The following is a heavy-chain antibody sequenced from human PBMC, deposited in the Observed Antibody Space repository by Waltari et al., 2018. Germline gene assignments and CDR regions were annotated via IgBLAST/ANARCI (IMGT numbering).Heavy chain of an antibody. CDR2: IVVGSGNT. CDR3: AADGWFGETDGEYYYYGMDV. Sequence: QMQLVQSGPEVKKPGTSVKVSCTASGFTFTSSSMQWVRQARGQRLEWIGWIVVGSGNTNYAQKFRERVTITRDMSTSTAYMELSSLRSEDTEVYYCAADGWFGETDGEYYYYGMDVWGKGTTVTVSS. CDR1: GFTFTSSS. V-gene: IGHV1-58*02. D-gene: IGHD3-10*01. J-gene: IGHJ6*04.